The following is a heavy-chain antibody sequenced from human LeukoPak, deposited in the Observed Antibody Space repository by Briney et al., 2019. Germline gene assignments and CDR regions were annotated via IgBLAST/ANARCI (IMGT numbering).Heavy chain of an antibody. CDR3: ARDRAGYSYGSNVYYFDY. J-gene: IGHJ4*02. CDR1: GGSFSGYY. D-gene: IGHD5-18*01. CDR2: IYYSGST. V-gene: IGHV4-31*11. Sequence: SETLSLTCAVYGGSFSGYYWSWIRQHPGKGLEWIGYIYYSGSTYYNPSLKSRVTISVDTSKNQFSLKLSSVTAADTAVYYCARDRAGYSYGSNVYYFDYWGQGTLVTVSS.